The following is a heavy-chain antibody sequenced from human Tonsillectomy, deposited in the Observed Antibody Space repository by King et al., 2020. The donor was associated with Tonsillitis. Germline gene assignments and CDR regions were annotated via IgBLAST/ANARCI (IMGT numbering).Heavy chain of an antibody. CDR1: GFTFSSYS. D-gene: IGHD6-19*01. CDR3: ARLIYSSGYYYYGMDV. V-gene: IGHV3-21*01. CDR2: ISSSSSYI. Sequence: VQLVESGGGLVKPGGSLRLSCAASGFTFSSYSMNWVRQALGKGLEWVSSISSSSSYIYYADSVKGRFTISRDNAKNSLYLQMNSLRAEDTAVYYCARLIYSSGYYYYGMDVWGQGTTVTVSS. J-gene: IGHJ6*02.